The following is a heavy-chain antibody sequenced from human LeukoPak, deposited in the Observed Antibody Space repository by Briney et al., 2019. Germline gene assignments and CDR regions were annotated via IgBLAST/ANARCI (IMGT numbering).Heavy chain of an antibody. Sequence: PSETLSLTCTVSGGSISSSSYYWGWIRQPPGTGLEWIGSIYHSGSTYYNPSLKSRVTISVDTSKNQFSLKLSSVTAADTAVYYCARGDYYGSGSYYEFDYWGQGTLVTVSS. CDR3: ARGDYYGSGSYYEFDY. J-gene: IGHJ4*02. D-gene: IGHD3-10*01. V-gene: IGHV4-39*07. CDR1: GGSISSSSYY. CDR2: IYHSGST.